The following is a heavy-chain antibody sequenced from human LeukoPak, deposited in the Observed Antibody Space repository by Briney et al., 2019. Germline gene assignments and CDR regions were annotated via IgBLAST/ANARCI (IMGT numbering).Heavy chain of an antibody. V-gene: IGHV1-18*01. Sequence: GASVKVSCKASGYTFTSYGISWVRQAPGQGLEWMGWISAYNGNTNYAQKLQGRVTMTTDTSTSTAYMELRSLRSDDTAMYYCARDRGLWLGEARDAFDIWGQGTMVTVFS. CDR2: ISAYNGNT. CDR1: GYTFTSYG. J-gene: IGHJ3*02. D-gene: IGHD3-10*01. CDR3: ARDRGLWLGEARDAFDI.